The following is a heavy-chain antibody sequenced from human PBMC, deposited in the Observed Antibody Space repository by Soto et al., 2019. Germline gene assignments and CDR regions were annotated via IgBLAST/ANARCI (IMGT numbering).Heavy chain of an antibody. J-gene: IGHJ5*02. CDR3: ARADGYNFDTWFDP. V-gene: IGHV1-3*01. CDR2: INPGTGQR. Sequence: QVHLEQSGAEVRKPGASVNVSCKTSGYTFRSYALHWVRQAPGHSLEWMGWINPGTGQRKYSQRMQGRVSLTTDTPAHTAYTELSSLTSADTAVYYCARADGYNFDTWFDPWGQGTLVTVSS. CDR1: GYTFRSYA. D-gene: IGHD1-1*01.